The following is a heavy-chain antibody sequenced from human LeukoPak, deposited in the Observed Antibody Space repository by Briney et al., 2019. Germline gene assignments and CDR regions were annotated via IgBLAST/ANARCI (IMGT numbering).Heavy chain of an antibody. CDR3: ARSHSIVGATEY. V-gene: IGHV5-51*01. CDR2: IYPGDSDT. J-gene: IGHJ4*02. Sequence: GESLKISCKGSGYTFTSYWIGWVRQMPGRGLEWMGIIYPGDSDTRYRPSFQGQVTISADKSISTAYLQWSSLKASDTAMYYCARSHSIVGATEYWGQGTLVTVSS. D-gene: IGHD1-26*01. CDR1: GYTFTSYW.